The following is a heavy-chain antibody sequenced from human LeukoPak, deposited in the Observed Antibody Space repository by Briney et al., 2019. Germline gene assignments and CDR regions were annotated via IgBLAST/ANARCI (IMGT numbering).Heavy chain of an antibody. CDR1: GGSISSYY. Sequence: SETLSLTCTVSGGSISSYYWSWIRQPPGKGLEWIGYIYYSGSTNYNPSLKSRVTISVDTSKNQFSLKLSSVTAADTAVYYCARDRYDILTGRSDAFDIWGQGTMVTVSS. CDR2: IYYSGST. V-gene: IGHV4-59*01. CDR3: ARDRYDILTGRSDAFDI. J-gene: IGHJ3*02. D-gene: IGHD3-9*01.